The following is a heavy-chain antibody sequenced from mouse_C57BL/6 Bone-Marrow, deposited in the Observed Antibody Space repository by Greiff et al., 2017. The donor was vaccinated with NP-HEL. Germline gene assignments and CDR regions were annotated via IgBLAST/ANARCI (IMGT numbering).Heavy chain of an antibody. J-gene: IGHJ3*01. CDR3: ARNGYGSSPGFAY. CDR2: ISNLAYSI. D-gene: IGHD1-1*01. V-gene: IGHV5-15*01. Sequence: EVHLVESGGGLVQPGGSLKLSCAASGFTFSDYGMAWVRQAPRKGPEWVAFISNLAYSIYYADTVTGRFTISRENAKNTLYLEMSSLRSEDTAMYYCARNGYGSSPGFAYWGQGTLVTVSA. CDR1: GFTFSDYG.